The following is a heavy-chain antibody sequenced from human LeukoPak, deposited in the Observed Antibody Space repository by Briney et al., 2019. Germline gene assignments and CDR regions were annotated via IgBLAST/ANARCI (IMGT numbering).Heavy chain of an antibody. CDR1: GFTFSSYA. CDR2: LSGIGDNT. V-gene: IGHV3-23*01. CDR3: AKELSGGWPFDY. Sequence: PGGSLRLSCAASGFTFSSYAMSWVRQAPGKGLEWVSGLSGIGDNTIYADSVKGRFTISRDNSKNTMFLQMNSLRVEDTAVYYCAKELSGGWPFDYWGQGALVTVSS. J-gene: IGHJ4*02. D-gene: IGHD6-19*01.